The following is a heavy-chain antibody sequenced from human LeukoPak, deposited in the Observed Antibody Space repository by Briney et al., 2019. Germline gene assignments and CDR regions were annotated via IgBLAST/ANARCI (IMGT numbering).Heavy chain of an antibody. Sequence: PGPSLRIPCEASGFTYSNSVMHCVRRAPGKGPEYVSAITSNGDRTYYANSVKGRFTISRDNSKNTLYLQMGSLRAEDMAVYYCARVGSWDAFDIWGQGTMVTVSS. CDR3: ARVGSWDAFDI. CDR2: ITSNGDRT. D-gene: IGHD1-26*01. J-gene: IGHJ3*02. V-gene: IGHV3-64*01. CDR1: GFTYSNSV.